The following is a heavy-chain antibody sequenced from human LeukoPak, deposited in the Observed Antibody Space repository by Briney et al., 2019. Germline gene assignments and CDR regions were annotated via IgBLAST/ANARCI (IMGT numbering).Heavy chain of an antibody. V-gene: IGHV5-51*01. Sequence: GESLKISRKGSGYSFTSCWIVWVRQMPGKGLEWMGIIYPGDSDTRYSPSFQGQVTISVDKSISTAYLQWSSLKASDTAMYYCARLPGGYSSLVTMTFDPWGQGTLVTVSS. J-gene: IGHJ5*02. D-gene: IGHD6-19*01. CDR1: GYSFTSCW. CDR2: IYPGDSDT. CDR3: ARLPGGYSSLVTMTFDP.